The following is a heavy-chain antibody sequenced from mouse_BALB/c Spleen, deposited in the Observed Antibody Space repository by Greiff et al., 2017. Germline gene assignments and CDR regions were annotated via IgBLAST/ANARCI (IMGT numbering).Heavy chain of an antibody. CDR2: ISYSGST. CDR1: GYSITSGY. Sequence: EVQLQESGPSLVKPSQTLSLTCSVTGYSITSGYWNWIRKFPGNKLEYMGYISYSGSTYYNPPLKSRISITRDTSKNHYSLQLNSVTTEDTATYYCASHYGNSFAYWGQGTLVTVSA. V-gene: IGHV3-8*02. D-gene: IGHD2-1*01. J-gene: IGHJ3*01. CDR3: ASHYGNSFAY.